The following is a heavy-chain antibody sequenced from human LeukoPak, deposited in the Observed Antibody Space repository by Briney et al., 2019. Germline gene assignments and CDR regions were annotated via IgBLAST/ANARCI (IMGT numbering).Heavy chain of an antibody. V-gene: IGHV3-23*01. J-gene: IGHJ3*02. CDR3: AKAAYGDYVGALDI. Sequence: GGSLRLSCAASGFTFSTYAMSWVRQAPGEGLGWVSSISGSGAGKFYAAPVKGRFTTSRDNSKSTLYVQMNSLRAEDTAVYYCAKAAYGDYVGALDIWGQGTMAIVSS. CDR2: ISGSGAGK. CDR1: GFTFSTYA. D-gene: IGHD4-17*01.